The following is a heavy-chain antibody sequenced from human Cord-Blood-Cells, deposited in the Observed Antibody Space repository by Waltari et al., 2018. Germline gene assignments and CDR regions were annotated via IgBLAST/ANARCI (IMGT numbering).Heavy chain of an antibody. CDR3: ARGPFRSSWYNPDFDY. J-gene: IGHJ4*02. D-gene: IGHD6-13*01. V-gene: IGHV4-34*01. Sequence: QVQLQQWGAGLLKPSETLSLPCAVYGGSSSGYYLSWIRHPPGKGLEWIGEINHSGSTNYNPSLKSRVTISVDTSKNQFSLKLSSVTAADTAVYYCARGPFRSSWYNPDFDYWGQGTLVTVSS. CDR1: GGSSSGYY. CDR2: INHSGST.